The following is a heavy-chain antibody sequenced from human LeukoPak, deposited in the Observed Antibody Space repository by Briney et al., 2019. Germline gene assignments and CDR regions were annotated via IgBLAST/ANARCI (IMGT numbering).Heavy chain of an antibody. Sequence: ASVKVSCKASGYTFTSYAMHWVRQAPGQRLEWMGWINAGNGNTKYSQKFQGRVTITRDTSASTAYMELSSLRSEDTAVYYCARVLVTVVTPGPPDYWGQGTLVTVSS. CDR3: ARVLVTVVTPGPPDY. V-gene: IGHV1-3*01. J-gene: IGHJ4*02. CDR2: INAGNGNT. CDR1: GYTFTSYA. D-gene: IGHD4-23*01.